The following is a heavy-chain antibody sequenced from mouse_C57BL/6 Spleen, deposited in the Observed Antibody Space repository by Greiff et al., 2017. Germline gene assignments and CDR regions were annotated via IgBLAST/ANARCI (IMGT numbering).Heavy chain of an antibody. CDR1: GYTFTSYW. CDR2: IHPNSGST. D-gene: IGHD2-3*01. V-gene: IGHV1-64*01. J-gene: IGHJ4*01. CDR3: ARGDDGPYYAMDY. Sequence: QVQLKQPGAELVKPGASVKLSCKASGYTFTSYWMHWVKQRPGQGLEWIGMIHPNSGSTNYNEKFKSKATLTVDKSSSTAYMQLSSLTSEDSAVYYCARGDDGPYYAMDYWGQGTSVTVSS.